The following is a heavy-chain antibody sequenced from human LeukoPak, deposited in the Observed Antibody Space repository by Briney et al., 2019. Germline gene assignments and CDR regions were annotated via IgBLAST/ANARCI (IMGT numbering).Heavy chain of an antibody. D-gene: IGHD2-8*01. CDR2: ISSSSSYI. CDR1: GFTFSSYS. V-gene: IGHV3-21*01. CDR3: ARLQGYCTNGVCYTGGIDY. J-gene: IGHJ4*02. Sequence: GGSLRLSCAASGFTFSSYSMNWVRQAPGKGLEWVSSISSSSSYIYYADSVKGRFTISRDNAKNSLYLQMNSLRAEDTAVYYCARLQGYCTNGVCYTGGIDYWGQGTLVTVSS.